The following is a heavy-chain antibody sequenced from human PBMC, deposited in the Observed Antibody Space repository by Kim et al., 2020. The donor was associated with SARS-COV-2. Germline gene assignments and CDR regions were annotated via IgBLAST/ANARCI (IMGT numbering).Heavy chain of an antibody. D-gene: IGHD6-13*01. V-gene: IGHV3-73*01. CDR3: TSPGAAGQGY. Sequence: GGSLRLSCEASGFTFSGSAMHWVRQASGKGLEWVGRIRSKANSYATAYAASVKGRFTISRDDSKNTAYLQMNSLKTEDTAVYYCTSPGAAGQGYWGQGTLVTVSS. J-gene: IGHJ4*02. CDR1: GFTFSGSA. CDR2: IRSKANSYAT.